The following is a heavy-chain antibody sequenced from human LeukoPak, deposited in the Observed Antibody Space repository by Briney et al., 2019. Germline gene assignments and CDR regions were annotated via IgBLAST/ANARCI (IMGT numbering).Heavy chain of an antibody. CDR1: GGSISSLY. J-gene: IGHJ4*02. V-gene: IGHV4-59*08. CDR3: ARHRAYSSSSPFDY. D-gene: IGHD6-6*01. Sequence: TSETLSLTCSVSGGSISSLYWSWIRQPPGKGPEWIGYIYYTGSTNYNPSLKSRVTMFVDMSKNQFSLRLSSVTAADTAVYYCARHRAYSSSSPFDYWGQGTLVTVSS. CDR2: IYYTGST.